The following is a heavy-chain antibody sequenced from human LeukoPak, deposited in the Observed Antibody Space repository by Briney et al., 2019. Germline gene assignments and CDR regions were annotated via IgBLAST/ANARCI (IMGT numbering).Heavy chain of an antibody. V-gene: IGHV3-23*01. CDR2: ISGSGGST. CDR3: ARDLDYYGSGSHHKNYYYYYMDV. CDR1: GFTFSSYA. D-gene: IGHD3-10*01. J-gene: IGHJ6*03. Sequence: GGSLRLSCAASGFTFSSYAMSWVRQAPGKGPEWVSAISGSGGSTYYADSVKGRFTISRDNSKNTLYLQMNSLRAEDTAVYYCARDLDYYGSGSHHKNYYYYYMDVWGKGTTVTISS.